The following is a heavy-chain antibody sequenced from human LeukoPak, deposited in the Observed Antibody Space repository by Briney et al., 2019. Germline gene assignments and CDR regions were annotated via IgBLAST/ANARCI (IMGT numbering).Heavy chain of an antibody. V-gene: IGHV3-30-3*01. CDR1: GFTFSSYA. Sequence: GRSLRLSCAASGFTFSSYAMHWVRQAPGKGLEWVAVISYDGSNKYYADSVKGRFTISRDNSKNTLYLQMNSLRAEDTAVYYCARDGEIQLGYFDYWGQGTLVTVSS. D-gene: IGHD5-18*01. CDR3: ARDGEIQLGYFDY. J-gene: IGHJ4*02. CDR2: ISYDGSNK.